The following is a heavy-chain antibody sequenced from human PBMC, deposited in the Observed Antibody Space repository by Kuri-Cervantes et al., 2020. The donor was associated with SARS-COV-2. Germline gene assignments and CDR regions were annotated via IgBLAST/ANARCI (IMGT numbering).Heavy chain of an antibody. CDR3: ARKQYYDFWSGHTMSWFDP. CDR1: GFSLSTSGVG. V-gene: IGHV2-5*01. Sequence: SGPTLVKPTQTLTLTCTFSGFSLSTSGVGVGWIRQPPGKALEWLALIYWYDDKRYSPSLKSRLTITKDTSKNQVVLTMTNMDPVDTATYYCARKQYYDFWSGHTMSWFDPWGQGTLVTVSS. J-gene: IGHJ5*02. D-gene: IGHD3-3*01. CDR2: IYWYDDK.